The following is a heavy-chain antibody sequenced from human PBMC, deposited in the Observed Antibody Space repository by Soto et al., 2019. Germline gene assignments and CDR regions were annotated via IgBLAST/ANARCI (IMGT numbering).Heavy chain of an antibody. D-gene: IGHD1-1*01. CDR1: GFTISGKKY. CDR3: ATWHEREHAYDV. Sequence: GGSLRLSCAAFGFTISGKKYVAWVRQAPGKGLEWVSALYDLDGSFYAASVKGRFTTSSDSSKTTVYLQMNDLRPDDTAVYYCATWHEREHAYDVWGQGTTVTVS. CDR2: LYDLDGS. V-gene: IGHV3-53*01. J-gene: IGHJ3*01.